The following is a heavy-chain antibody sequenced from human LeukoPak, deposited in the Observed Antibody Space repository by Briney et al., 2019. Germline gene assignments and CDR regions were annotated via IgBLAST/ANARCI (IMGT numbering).Heavy chain of an antibody. CDR2: IYPGDSDT. Sequence: GESLKISCKGSGYSFTSYWIGWVRQMPGKGLEWMGIIYPGDSDTRYSPSFQGQVTISADKSISTAYLQWSSLRAPDTAMYYCARPALYYYDSSGYYGGYFDYWGQGTLVTVSS. J-gene: IGHJ4*02. CDR3: ARPALYYYDSSGYYGGYFDY. CDR1: GYSFTSYW. D-gene: IGHD3-22*01. V-gene: IGHV5-51*01.